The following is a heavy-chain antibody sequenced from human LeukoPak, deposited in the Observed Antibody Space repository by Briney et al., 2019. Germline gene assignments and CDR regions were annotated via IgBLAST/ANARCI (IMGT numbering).Heavy chain of an antibody. D-gene: IGHD3-10*01. CDR2: IYWDDDK. CDR3: EHRLDDGSADY. J-gene: IGHJ4*02. V-gene: IGHV2-5*02. Sequence: SGPTLANPTQTLTLTCTFSGFSLRTSGVGVGWIRQPPGKALEWLALIYWDDDKRYSPSLESRLTITKDTSKNQVVLTMTNMDPVDTATYYCEHRLDDGSADYWGQGILVTVSS. CDR1: GFSLRTSGVG.